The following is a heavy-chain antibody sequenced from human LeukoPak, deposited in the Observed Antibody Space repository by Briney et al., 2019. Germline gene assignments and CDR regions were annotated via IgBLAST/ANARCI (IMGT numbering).Heavy chain of an antibody. V-gene: IGHV1-24*01. CDR1: GYTLTELS. CDR2: FDPEDGET. J-gene: IGHJ6*02. D-gene: IGHD1-1*01. Sequence: ASVKVSCKVSGYTLTELSLHWVRQAPGKGLEWMGRFDPEDGETIYARKFQGRVTMAEDTSTDTAYMELSSLRSEDTAVYFCAVSLTTGGYYGMDVWGQGTTVTVSS. CDR3: AVSLTTGGYYGMDV.